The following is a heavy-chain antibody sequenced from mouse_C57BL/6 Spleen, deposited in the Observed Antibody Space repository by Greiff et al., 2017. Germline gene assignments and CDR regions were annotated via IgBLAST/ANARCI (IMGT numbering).Heavy chain of an antibody. D-gene: IGHD1-1*01. CDR3: ARLEVVAEDYFDY. CDR1: GYTFTSYW. V-gene: IGHV1-64*01. CDR2: IHPNSGST. J-gene: IGHJ2*01. Sequence: QVQLKQPGAELVKPGASVKLSCKASGYTFTSYWMHWVKQRPGQGLEWIGMIHPNSGSTNYNEKFKSKATLTVDKSSSTAYMQLSSLTSEDSAVYYCARLEVVAEDYFDYWGQGTTLTVSS.